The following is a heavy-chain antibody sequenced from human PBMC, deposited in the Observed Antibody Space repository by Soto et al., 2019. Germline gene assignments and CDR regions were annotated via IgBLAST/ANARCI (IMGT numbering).Heavy chain of an antibody. CDR2: IKQDGTEK. CDR1: GFTFSTYW. D-gene: IGHD1-26*01. J-gene: IGHJ6*01. Sequence: EVQLVESGGGLVQPGGSLRLSCAASGFTFSTYWMSWVRRTPEKGLEWVANIKQDGTEKYYVDSVRGRLTVSRDNAKSSLYLQMNSLRVEDTAVYYCTTSPHRDSERVFVW. CDR3: TTSPHRDSERVFV. V-gene: IGHV3-7*01.